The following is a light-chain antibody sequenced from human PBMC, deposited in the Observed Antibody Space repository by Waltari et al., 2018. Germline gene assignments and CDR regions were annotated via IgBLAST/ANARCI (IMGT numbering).Light chain of an antibody. V-gene: IGLV2-8*01. CDR3: SSFAGIINYYV. CDR2: EVN. Sequence: QSALTQPPPASGAPGQSVPISCTGTSRYIGRYDYVSWYQQHPGKAPRLIIFEVNKRPSAVPDRFSGSKSGNTAALTLSGLQTADEADYYCSSFAGIINYYVFGSGTKVTVL. CDR1: SRYIGRYDY. J-gene: IGLJ1*01.